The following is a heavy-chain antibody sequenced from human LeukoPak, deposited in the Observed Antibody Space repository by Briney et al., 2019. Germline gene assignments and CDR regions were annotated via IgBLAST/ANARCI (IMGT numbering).Heavy chain of an antibody. CDR1: GFTISSYG. D-gene: IGHD3-3*01. J-gene: IGHJ4*02. Sequence: AGTLRLSCAASGFTISSYGMHWVRQAPGKGLEWVGFIWYDGSNNYYADSVKGRLTISRDNSKKTLYLQTNSLRAEDTAVYYCANSWVTIFGVVIPFDNWGQGTLVTVSS. V-gene: IGHV3-30*02. CDR2: IWYDGSNN. CDR3: ANSWVTIFGVVIPFDN.